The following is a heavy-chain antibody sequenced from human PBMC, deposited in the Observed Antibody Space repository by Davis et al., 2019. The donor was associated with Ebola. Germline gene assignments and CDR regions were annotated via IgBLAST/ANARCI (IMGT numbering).Heavy chain of an antibody. CDR2: ISGSGGST. CDR1: GFTFSSYA. J-gene: IGHJ6*01. CDR3: AKKGAGSYYYYYGMDV. D-gene: IGHD3-10*01. V-gene: IGHV3-23*01. Sequence: PGGSLRLSCAASGFTFSSYAMSWVRQAPGKGLEWVSAISGSGGSTYYADSVKGRFTISRDNSKNTLYLQMNGLRAEDTAVYYCAKKGAGSYYYYYGMDVWGQGTTVTVSS.